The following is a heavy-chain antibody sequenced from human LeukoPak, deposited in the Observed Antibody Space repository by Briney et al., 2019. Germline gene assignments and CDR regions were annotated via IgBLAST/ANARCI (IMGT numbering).Heavy chain of an antibody. CDR1: GGSISSYY. J-gene: IGHJ4*02. CDR2: IYYSGST. D-gene: IGHD2/OR15-2a*01. Sequence: SETLTLTCTVAGGSISSYYWSWIRQPPGKGLEWIGYIYYSGSTNYNPSLKSRVTISVDTSKNQFSLKLSSVTAADTAVYYCARHGNSVDYWGQGTLVTVSS. V-gene: IGHV4-59*08. CDR3: ARHGNSVDY.